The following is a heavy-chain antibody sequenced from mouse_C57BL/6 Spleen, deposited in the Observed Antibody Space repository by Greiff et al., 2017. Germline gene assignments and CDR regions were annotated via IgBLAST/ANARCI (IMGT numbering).Heavy chain of an antibody. CDR3: ARSIYYCGSREDAMDY. Sequence: QVQLQQSGAELMKPGASVKLSCKATGYTFTGYWIEWVKQRPGHGLEWIGEILPGSGSTNYNEKFKGKATFTADTSSNTAYMQLSSLTTEDSAIYFCARSIYYCGSREDAMDYWGQGTSVTVSS. J-gene: IGHJ4*01. V-gene: IGHV1-9*01. CDR2: ILPGSGST. CDR1: GYTFTGYW. D-gene: IGHD1-1*01.